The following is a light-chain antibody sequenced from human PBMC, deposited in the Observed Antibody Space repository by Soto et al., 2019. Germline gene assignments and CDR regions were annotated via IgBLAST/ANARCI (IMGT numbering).Light chain of an antibody. CDR3: QQYSNWPPIT. CDR1: QSVIRY. J-gene: IGKJ5*01. V-gene: IGKV3-15*01. Sequence: EIVLTQSPATLSLSPGERATLSCRASQSVIRYLAWYQQRPGQAPRLLIYDTSTRATGIPARFSGSGSGTEFTLTISSLQSEDFAVYYCQQYSNWPPITFGQGTRLEIK. CDR2: DTS.